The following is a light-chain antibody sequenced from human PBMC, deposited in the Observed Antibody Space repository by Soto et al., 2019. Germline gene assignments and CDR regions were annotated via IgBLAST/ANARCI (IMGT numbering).Light chain of an antibody. Sequence: QSALTQPASVSGSPGQSITTSCTGTRSDVGGYKYVSWYQHHPGKAPKLILYDVSNRPSGVSTRFSGSKSGNTASLTISGLQADDEADYYFSSYTSTSTYVFGTGTKLTVL. CDR1: RSDVGGYKY. CDR2: DVS. J-gene: IGLJ1*01. V-gene: IGLV2-14*03. CDR3: SSYTSTSTYV.